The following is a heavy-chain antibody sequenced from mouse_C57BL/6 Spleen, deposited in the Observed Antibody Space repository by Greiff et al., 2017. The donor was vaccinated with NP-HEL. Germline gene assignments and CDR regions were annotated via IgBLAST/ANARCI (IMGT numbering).Heavy chain of an antibody. V-gene: IGHV1-5*01. CDR3: TRLGNYGYDRGYYAMDY. D-gene: IGHD2-2*01. CDR2: IYPGNSDT. J-gene: IGHJ4*01. CDR1: GYTFTSYW. Sequence: VQLQQSGTVLARPGASVKMSCKTSGYTFTSYWMHWVKQRPGQGLEWIGAIYPGNSDTSYNQKFKGKAKLTAVTSASTAYMDLSSLTNEDSAVYYCTRLGNYGYDRGYYAMDYWGQGTSVTVSS.